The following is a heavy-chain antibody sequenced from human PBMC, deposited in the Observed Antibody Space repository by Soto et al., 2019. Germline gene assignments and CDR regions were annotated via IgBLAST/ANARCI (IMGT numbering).Heavy chain of an antibody. CDR2: MSYDGSNE. CDR3: AKDGSHNFDY. J-gene: IGHJ4*02. Sequence: QVQLVESGGGVVQPGRSLRLSCAASGFTFSHYAMHWVRQAPGKGLEWVALMSYDGSNEYYADSVQGRFNISRGNSQNTRYLQMNSLRAEDTAVYDCAKDGSHNFDYWGQGTLVTVSS. D-gene: IGHD1-26*01. CDR1: GFTFSHYA. V-gene: IGHV3-30*18.